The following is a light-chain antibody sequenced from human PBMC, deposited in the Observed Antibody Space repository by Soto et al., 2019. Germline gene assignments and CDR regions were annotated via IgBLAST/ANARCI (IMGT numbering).Light chain of an antibody. CDR3: QQFDSVPCT. CDR1: QDIKNY. V-gene: IGKV1-33*01. Sequence: IQMTQSPSSLSASVGDRITITCQASQDIKNYVIWYQHKPGKAPKLLIYDAASLGTGVSSRFSGSGSGTHVTLAISSIQPEDIATYYCQQFDSVPCTFGQGTKLEIK. J-gene: IGKJ2*02. CDR2: DAA.